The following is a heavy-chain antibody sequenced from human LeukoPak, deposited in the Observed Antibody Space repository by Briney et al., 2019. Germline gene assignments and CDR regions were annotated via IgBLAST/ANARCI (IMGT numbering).Heavy chain of an antibody. Sequence: GGSLRLSCAASGFAFSTYTMNWARQAPGKELEWVSSISSRSTHIYYADSVKGRFIISRDNAKNSLYLQMNSLRAEDTALYYCTRAKPGEHSYYDMDVWGKGTTVTVSS. V-gene: IGHV3-21*01. CDR2: ISSRSTHI. J-gene: IGHJ6*04. D-gene: IGHD2-21*01. CDR1: GFAFSTYT. CDR3: TRAKPGEHSYYDMDV.